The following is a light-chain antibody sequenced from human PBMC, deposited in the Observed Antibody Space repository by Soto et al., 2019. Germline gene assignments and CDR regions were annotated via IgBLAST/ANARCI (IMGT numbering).Light chain of an antibody. J-gene: IGKJ4*01. CDR3: QQRSNWPLT. Sequence: EIVLTQSPATLSLSPGERATLSCRASQSIDDYLAWYQQKPGQAPRLLIYDASKRATGLPARFSGSGSGTDFTLTISSLEPGDFAVYYCQQRSNWPLTFCGGTKVEIK. CDR2: DAS. CDR1: QSIDDY. V-gene: IGKV3-11*01.